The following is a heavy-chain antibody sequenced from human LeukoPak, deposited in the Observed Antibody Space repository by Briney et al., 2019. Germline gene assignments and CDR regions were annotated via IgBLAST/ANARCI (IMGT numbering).Heavy chain of an antibody. J-gene: IGHJ4*02. Sequence: PGASVKVSCKASGYTFTGYYMHWVRQAPGQGLEWMGWINPNSGGTNYAQKFQGRVTMTRDTSISTAYMELSRLRSDDTAVYYCARGYCSGGSCFDFDYWGQGTLVTVSS. CDR3: ARGYCSGGSCFDFDY. CDR2: INPNSGGT. V-gene: IGHV1-2*02. CDR1: GYTFTGYY. D-gene: IGHD2-15*01.